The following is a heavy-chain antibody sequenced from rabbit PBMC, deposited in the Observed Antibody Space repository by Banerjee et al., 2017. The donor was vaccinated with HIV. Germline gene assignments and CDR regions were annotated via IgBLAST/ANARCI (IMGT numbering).Heavy chain of an antibody. CDR1: GNDFSAYA. J-gene: IGHJ4*01. CDR2: IYADSSGST. V-gene: IGHV1S45*01. D-gene: IGHD6-1*01. CDR3: ARDYGGDVGYAYNL. Sequence: QQQLEESGGGLVKPEGSLTLTCKASGNDFSAYAISWVRQAPGKGLEWIACIYADSSGSTCYANWAKGRFTISKTSSTTVTLQMTSLTAVDTATYFCARDYGGDVGYAYNLWGPGTLVTVS.